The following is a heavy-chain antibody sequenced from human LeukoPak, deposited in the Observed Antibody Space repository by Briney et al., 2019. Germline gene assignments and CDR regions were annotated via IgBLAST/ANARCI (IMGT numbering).Heavy chain of an antibody. D-gene: IGHD2-2*01. CDR3: ARSAPRCSTSCYVDFDY. Sequence: SETLSLTCAVYGGSFSGYYWSWIRQPPGKGLEWIGEINHSGSTNYNPSLKSRVTISVDTSKNQFSLKLSSVTAADTAVYYCARSAPRCSTSCYVDFDYWGQGTLVTVSS. CDR2: INHSGST. V-gene: IGHV4-34*01. J-gene: IGHJ4*02. CDR1: GGSFSGYY.